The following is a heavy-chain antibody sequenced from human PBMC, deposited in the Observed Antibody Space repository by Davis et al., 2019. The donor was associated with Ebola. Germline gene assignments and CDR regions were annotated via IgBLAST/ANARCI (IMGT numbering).Heavy chain of an antibody. CDR2: MNPNSGNT. CDR1: GYTFTSYD. V-gene: IGHV1-8*01. J-gene: IGHJ4*02. CDR3: ARGTRSAGY. Sequence: ASVTVSCQASGYTFTSYDLNWVRQATGQGLEWMGWMNPNSGNTGYAQKFQGRVTMTRNTSISTAYMELSSLRSEDTAVYYCARGTRSAGYWGQGTQVTVSS.